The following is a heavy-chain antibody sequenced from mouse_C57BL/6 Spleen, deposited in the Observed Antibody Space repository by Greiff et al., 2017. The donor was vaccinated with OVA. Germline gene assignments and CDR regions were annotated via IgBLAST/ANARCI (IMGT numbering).Heavy chain of an antibody. CDR3: ARGDYYGTNAMDY. Sequence: LQESGAELVRPGTSVKVSCKASGYAFTNYLIEWVKQRPGQGLEWIGVINPGSGGTNYNEKFKGKATLTADKSSSTAYMQLSSLTSEDSAVYFCARGDYYGTNAMDYWGQGTSVTVSS. CDR1: GYAFTNYL. CDR2: INPGSGGT. V-gene: IGHV1-54*01. D-gene: IGHD1-1*01. J-gene: IGHJ4*01.